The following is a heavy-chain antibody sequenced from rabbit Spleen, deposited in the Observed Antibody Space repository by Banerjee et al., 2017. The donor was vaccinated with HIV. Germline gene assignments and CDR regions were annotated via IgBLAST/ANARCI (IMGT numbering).Heavy chain of an antibody. CDR1: GFSFSSSDY. CDR2: GYSGSSGDT. J-gene: IGHJ6*01. CDR3: ARDTGSSFASYGMDL. V-gene: IGHV1S40*01. Sequence: QSLEESGGDLVKPGASLTLTCTASGFSFSSSDYMCWVRQAPGKGLEWIACGYSGSSGDTYYASWAKSRFTISTTSSTTVTLQMTSLTAADTATYFCARDTGSSFASYGMDLWGQGTLVTVS. D-gene: IGHD8-1*01.